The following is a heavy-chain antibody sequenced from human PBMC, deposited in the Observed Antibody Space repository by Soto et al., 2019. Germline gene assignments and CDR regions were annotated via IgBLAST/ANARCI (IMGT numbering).Heavy chain of an antibody. CDR2: INHSGST. CDR1: GGSFSGYY. CDR3: ALVLFCSCCSCYPHYYYMYV. Sequence: SETLSLTCAVYGGSFSGYYWSWIRQPPGKGLERIGEINHSGSTNYNPSLKSRVTISVDTSQNQFSLKLSSVTAVDTAVYYCALVLFCSCCSCYPHYYYMYVWGKRTTVPVSS. D-gene: IGHD2-15*01. J-gene: IGHJ6*03. V-gene: IGHV4-34*01.